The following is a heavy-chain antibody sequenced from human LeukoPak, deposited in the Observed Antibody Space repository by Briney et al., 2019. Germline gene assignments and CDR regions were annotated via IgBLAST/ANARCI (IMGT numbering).Heavy chain of an antibody. CDR3: AGGDYHGSESYADY. J-gene: IGHJ4*02. Sequence: PSETLSLTCAVYGGSFSGQYWGWIRQPPGKGLEWIGEINHGGSISYNASLKSRVTISLDTSKSQFSLKLSSVTATDTAVYYCAGGDYHGSESYADYWGQGTLVTVSS. CDR2: INHGGSI. CDR1: GGSFSGQY. D-gene: IGHD3-10*01. V-gene: IGHV4-34*01.